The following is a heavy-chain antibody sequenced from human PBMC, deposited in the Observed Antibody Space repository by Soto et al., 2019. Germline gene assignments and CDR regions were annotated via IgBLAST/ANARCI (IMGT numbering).Heavy chain of an antibody. D-gene: IGHD3-22*01. Sequence: EVQLLESGGGLVQPGGSLRLSCAASRFTFSSYTMSWVRQAPGKSLEWVSAISGSGGSTYYADSVKGRFTISRDNSKNTLYLQMNSLRADDTAVYYCAKSDSSGYYSHFDYWGQGTLVTVSS. J-gene: IGHJ4*02. CDR2: ISGSGGST. V-gene: IGHV3-23*01. CDR1: RFTFSSYT. CDR3: AKSDSSGYYSHFDY.